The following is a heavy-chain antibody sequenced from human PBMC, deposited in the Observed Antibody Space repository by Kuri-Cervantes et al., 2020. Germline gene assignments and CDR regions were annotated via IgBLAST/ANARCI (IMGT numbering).Heavy chain of an antibody. Sequence: ASVKVSCKASGYTFTSYVMNWVRQAPGQRLEWMGWINAGNGYTKYSQKFQGRVTITRDTSANIAYMELRSLRSDDTAVYYCARWPISESAPSFDPWGQGTLVTVSS. D-gene: IGHD3-9*01. CDR3: ARWPISESAPSFDP. CDR1: GYTFTSYV. V-gene: IGHV1-3*01. CDR2: INAGNGYT. J-gene: IGHJ5*02.